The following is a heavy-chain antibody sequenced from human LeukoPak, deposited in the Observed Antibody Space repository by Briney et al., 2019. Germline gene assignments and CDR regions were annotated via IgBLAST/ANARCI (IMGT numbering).Heavy chain of an antibody. Sequence: GGSLRLSCAASGFTFSSYVMHWVRQAPGKGLEWVSGINWSGGSTGYADSVKGRFTISRDNAKNSLYLQMNSLSAEDTALYYCARGEYNYYDSSAYYYYFDCWGQGTLVTVSS. J-gene: IGHJ4*02. CDR1: GFTFSSYV. CDR2: INWSGGST. CDR3: ARGEYNYYDSSAYYYYFDC. V-gene: IGHV3-20*04. D-gene: IGHD3-22*01.